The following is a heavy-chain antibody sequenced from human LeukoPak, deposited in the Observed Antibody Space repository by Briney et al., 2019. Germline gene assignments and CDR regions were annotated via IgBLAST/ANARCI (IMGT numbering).Heavy chain of an antibody. V-gene: IGHV3-48*01. CDR3: ARDTGMLVGNFDY. Sequence: GGSLRLSCAASGFTFSSYSMNWVRQAPGKGLEWVSYISSSRSTIYYAESVKGRFTISRDNAKNSLYLQMNSLRAEDTAVYYCARDTGMLVGNFDYWGQGTLVTVSS. CDR2: ISSSRSTI. D-gene: IGHD2-8*01. CDR1: GFTFSSYS. J-gene: IGHJ4*02.